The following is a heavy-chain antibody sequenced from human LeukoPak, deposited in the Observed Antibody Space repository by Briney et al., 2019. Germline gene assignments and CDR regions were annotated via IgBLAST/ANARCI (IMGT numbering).Heavy chain of an antibody. CDR1: GGTFSSYA. J-gene: IGHJ4*02. Sequence: ASVKVSCKASGGTFSSYAISWVRQAPGQGLEWMGGIIPIFGTANYAQKFQGRVTITTDESTSTAYMELSSLRSEDTAVYYCAINERINLQDFDYWGQGTLVTVSS. CDR2: IIPIFGTA. V-gene: IGHV1-69*05. CDR3: AINERINLQDFDY. D-gene: IGHD2-15*01.